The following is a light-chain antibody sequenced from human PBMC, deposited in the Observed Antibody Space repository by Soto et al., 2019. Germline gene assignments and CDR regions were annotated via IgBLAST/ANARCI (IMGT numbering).Light chain of an antibody. CDR3: SPYTSATTYV. Sequence: QSVLTQPASVSGSPGQSITISCTGTSSDIGAYNYDSWYQQHHPGEAPKLIIYDVSHRPPGVSNRFSGSKSGNTASLTISGLQTEDEADYYCSPYTSATTYVFGTGTKLTVL. CDR2: DVS. CDR1: SSDIGAYNY. V-gene: IGLV2-14*03. J-gene: IGLJ1*01.